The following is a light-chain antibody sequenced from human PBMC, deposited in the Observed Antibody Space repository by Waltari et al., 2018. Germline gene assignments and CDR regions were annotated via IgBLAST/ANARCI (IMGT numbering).Light chain of an antibody. Sequence: SALTPPRSVSGSPGQSVTISCTGTTNDLRSYNYVSWYQQHPGTAPKLIILDVTKRPSGVLVRWAGTKSGNTASLTISGLRAEDEAEYYCSSYAGSYTWVFGGGTKLTVV. J-gene: IGLJ3*02. CDR1: TNDLRSYNY. CDR2: DVT. V-gene: IGLV2-11*01. CDR3: SSYAGSYTWV.